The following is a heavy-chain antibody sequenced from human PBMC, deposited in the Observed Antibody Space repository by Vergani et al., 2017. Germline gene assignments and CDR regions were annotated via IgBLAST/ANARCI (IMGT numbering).Heavy chain of an antibody. CDR1: GYTFTSYD. CDR3: ARNTYYDFWSGAEYFQH. D-gene: IGHD3-3*01. V-gene: IGHV1-8*01. Sequence: QVQLVQSGAEVKKPGASVKVSCKASGYTFTSYDINWVRQATGPGLEWMGWMNPNSGNTGYAQKFQGRVTMTRNTSISTAYMELSSLRSEATAVYYCARNTYYDFWSGAEYFQHWGQGTLVTVSS. CDR2: MNPNSGNT. J-gene: IGHJ1*01.